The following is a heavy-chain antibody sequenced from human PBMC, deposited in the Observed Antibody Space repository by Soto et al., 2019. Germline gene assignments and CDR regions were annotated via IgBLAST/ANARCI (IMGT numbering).Heavy chain of an antibody. CDR1: GYTFTSYA. Sequence: GASVKVSCKASGYTFTSYAMHWVRQAPGQRLEWMGWINAGNGNTKYSQKFQGRVTITRDTSASTAYMELSSLRSEDTAVYYCARVDSSGWFNWFDPWGQGTLVTVSS. CDR3: ARVDSSGWFNWFDP. J-gene: IGHJ5*02. V-gene: IGHV1-3*01. CDR2: INAGNGNT. D-gene: IGHD6-19*01.